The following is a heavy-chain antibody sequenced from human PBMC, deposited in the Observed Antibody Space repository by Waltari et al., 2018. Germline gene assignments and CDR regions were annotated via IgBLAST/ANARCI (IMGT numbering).Heavy chain of an antibody. CDR3: TRDRSGYYSSHYYYGMDV. V-gene: IGHV1-18*01. Sequence: QVQLVQSGAEVKKPGASVKVSCKASGYTFTSYGISWVRQAPGQGLEWMGWISAYNGNTNDAQKLQGRVTMTTDTSTSTAYMELRSLRSDDTAVYYCTRDRSGYYSSHYYYGMDVWGQGTTVTVSS. J-gene: IGHJ6*02. D-gene: IGHD3-22*01. CDR1: GYTFTSYG. CDR2: ISAYNGNT.